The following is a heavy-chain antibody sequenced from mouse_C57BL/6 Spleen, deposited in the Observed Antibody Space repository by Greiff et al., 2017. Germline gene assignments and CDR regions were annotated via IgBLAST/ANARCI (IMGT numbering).Heavy chain of an antibody. V-gene: IGHV1-22*01. CDR2: INPNNGGT. CDR3: ARSRYYGSSDYAMDY. J-gene: IGHJ4*01. CDR1: GYTFTDYN. Sequence: DVQLQESGPELVKPGASVKMSCKASGYTFTDYNMHWVKQSHGKSLEWIGYINPNNGGTRYNQKFKGKATLTVNKSSSTAYMELRSLTSEDSAVYYCARSRYYGSSDYAMDYWGQGTSVTVSS. D-gene: IGHD1-1*01.